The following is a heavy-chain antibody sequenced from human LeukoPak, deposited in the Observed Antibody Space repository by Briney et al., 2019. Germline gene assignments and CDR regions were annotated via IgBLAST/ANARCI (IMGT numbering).Heavy chain of an antibody. D-gene: IGHD2-2*01. J-gene: IGHJ5*02. CDR3: ARDPYCSSTSCPNWFDP. Sequence: GASVKVSCKASGYTFTSYDINWVRQATGQGLEWMGWMNPNSGNTGYAQKFQGRVTITADESTSTVYMELSSLRSEDTAVYYCARDPYCSSTSCPNWFDPWGQGTLVTVSS. CDR2: MNPNSGNT. V-gene: IGHV1-8*03. CDR1: GYTFTSYD.